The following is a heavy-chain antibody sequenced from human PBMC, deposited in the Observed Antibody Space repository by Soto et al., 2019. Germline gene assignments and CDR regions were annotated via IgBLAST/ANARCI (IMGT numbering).Heavy chain of an antibody. Sequence: GGSLRLSCAASGFTFSSYAMHWVRQAPGKGLEWVAVISYDGSNKYYADSVKGRFTISRDNSKNTLYLQMNSLRAEDTAVYYCARVHEYCSGRSCSPPFDYWCQGTLVTVSS. CDR1: GFTFSSYA. CDR2: ISYDGSNK. V-gene: IGHV3-30-3*01. CDR3: ARVHEYCSGRSCSPPFDY. D-gene: IGHD2-15*01. J-gene: IGHJ4*02.